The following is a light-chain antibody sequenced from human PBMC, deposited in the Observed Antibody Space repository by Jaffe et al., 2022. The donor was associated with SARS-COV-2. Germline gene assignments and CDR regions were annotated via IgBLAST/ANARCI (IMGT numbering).Light chain of an antibody. CDR3: QQYVNLPYT. Sequence: DIQMTQSPSSLSASVGDRVTITCQASQDISNYLNWYQQKPGKAPNLLIYGASNLATGVPSRFSGSGSGTDFTFTISSLQPEDIATYYCQQYVNLPYTFGQGTKLEIK. CDR2: GAS. V-gene: IGKV1-33*01. CDR1: QDISNY. J-gene: IGKJ2*01.